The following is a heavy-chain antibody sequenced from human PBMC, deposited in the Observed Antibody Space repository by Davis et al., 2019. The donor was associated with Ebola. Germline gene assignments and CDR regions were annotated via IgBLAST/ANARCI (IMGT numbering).Heavy chain of an antibody. CDR1: GFTFSSSA. CDR3: ARGPIPAAGTLWFFDY. Sequence: GESLKISCAASGFTFSSSALSWVRQAPGKGLGWVAAISTSGAGTYYAESVKGRFTISRDNSKNTLYLQMNGLRAEDTAVYYCARGPIPAAGTLWFFDYWGQGTLVTVSS. V-gene: IGHV3-23*01. D-gene: IGHD6-13*01. J-gene: IGHJ4*02. CDR2: ISTSGAGT.